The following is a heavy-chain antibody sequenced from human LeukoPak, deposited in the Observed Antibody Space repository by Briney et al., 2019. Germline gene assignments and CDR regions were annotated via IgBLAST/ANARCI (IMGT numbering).Heavy chain of an antibody. CDR1: GGSFSGYY. D-gene: IGHD3-9*01. CDR3: ARALRYFDWYYMDV. V-gene: IGHV4-34*01. CDR2: INHSGST. Sequence: PSETLSLTCAVYGGSFSGYYWSWIRQPPGKGLEWIGEINHSGSTNYNPSLKSRVTISVDTSKNQFSLKLSSVTAADTAVYYCARALRYFDWYYMDVWGKGTTVTVSS. J-gene: IGHJ6*03.